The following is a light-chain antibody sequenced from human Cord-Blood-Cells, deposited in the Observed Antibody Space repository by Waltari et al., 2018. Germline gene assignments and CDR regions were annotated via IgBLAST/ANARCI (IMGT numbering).Light chain of an antibody. CDR2: AAS. Sequence: DIQMTQSPSSPSAFVGDRVTITCRASHRISSYLNWYQQKPGKAPKLLIYAASSLQSGVPSRFSGSGSGTDFTLTISSLQPEDVATYYCQQSYSTPPSFGQGTKLEIK. V-gene: IGKV1-39*01. J-gene: IGKJ2*03. CDR3: QQSYSTPPS. CDR1: HRISSY.